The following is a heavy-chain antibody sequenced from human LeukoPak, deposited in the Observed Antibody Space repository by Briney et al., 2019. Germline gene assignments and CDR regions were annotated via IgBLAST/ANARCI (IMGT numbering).Heavy chain of an antibody. Sequence: PSETLSLTCTVSGGSISSYYWSWIRQPPGKGLEWIGYIYYSGSTNYNPSLKSRVTISVDTSKNQFSLKLSSVTAADTAVYYCARGEHQYYDFWSGYYNPVYFDYWGQGTLVTVSS. J-gene: IGHJ4*02. CDR2: IYYSGST. CDR1: GGSISSYY. D-gene: IGHD3-3*01. CDR3: ARGEHQYYDFWSGYYNPVYFDY. V-gene: IGHV4-59*01.